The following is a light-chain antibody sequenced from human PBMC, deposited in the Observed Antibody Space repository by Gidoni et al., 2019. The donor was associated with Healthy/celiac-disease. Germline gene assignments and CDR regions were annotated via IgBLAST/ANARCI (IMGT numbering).Light chain of an antibody. CDR2: EVS. CDR3: SSYTSSSTVV. V-gene: IGLV2-14*01. CDR1: SSDVGGYNY. J-gene: IGLJ2*01. Sequence: QSALTQPASVSGSPGQSITISCPGTSSDVGGYNYVSWYQPHPGKAPKLMIYEVSNRPSGVPDRFSGSKSGNTASLTISGLQAEDEADYYCSSYTSSSTVVFGGGTKLTVL.